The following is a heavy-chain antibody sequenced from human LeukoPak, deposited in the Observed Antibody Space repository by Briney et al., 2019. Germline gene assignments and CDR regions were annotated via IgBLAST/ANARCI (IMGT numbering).Heavy chain of an antibody. V-gene: IGHV3-23*01. Sequence: GGSLRLSCAASGFTFRSYAMSWVRQAPGKGLEWVSVISGPGYTTYYADSVKGRLTISRDNSNNILYLQLSSLRVEDTAVYYCAEDLSGNYNLFDYWGQGTLVTVSS. D-gene: IGHD1-26*01. J-gene: IGHJ4*02. CDR2: ISGPGYTT. CDR1: GFTFRSYA. CDR3: AEDLSGNYNLFDY.